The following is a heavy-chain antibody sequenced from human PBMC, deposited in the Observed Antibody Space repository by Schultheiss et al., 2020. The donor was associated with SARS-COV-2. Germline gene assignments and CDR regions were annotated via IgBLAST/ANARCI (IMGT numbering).Heavy chain of an antibody. Sequence: GGSLRLSCAASGFTFSNYWMHWVRQAPGKGLEWVSGIGWNNDSIGYADSVKGRFTISRDNAKNSLYLQMNSLRAEDTAVYYCAREANDVSGYSYGGWFDPWGQGTLVTVSS. V-gene: IGHV3-74*01. CDR3: AREANDVSGYSYGGWFDP. CDR1: GFTFSNYW. J-gene: IGHJ5*02. D-gene: IGHD5-18*01. CDR2: IGWNNDSI.